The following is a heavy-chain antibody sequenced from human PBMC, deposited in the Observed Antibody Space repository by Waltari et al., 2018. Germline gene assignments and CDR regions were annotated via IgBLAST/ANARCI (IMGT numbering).Heavy chain of an antibody. V-gene: IGHV1-8*02. D-gene: IGHD3-22*01. CDR2: MNPNSGNT. Sequence: QVQLVQSGAEVKKPGASVKVSCKASGYTFTSYDINWVRQATGQGLEWMGWMNPNSGNTGYAQKFQGRVTMTRNTSISTAYMELSSLRSEDTAVYYCARGLFYYDSSGYYPFDYWCQGTLVTVSS. CDR3: ARGLFYYDSSGYYPFDY. CDR1: GYTFTSYD. J-gene: IGHJ4*02.